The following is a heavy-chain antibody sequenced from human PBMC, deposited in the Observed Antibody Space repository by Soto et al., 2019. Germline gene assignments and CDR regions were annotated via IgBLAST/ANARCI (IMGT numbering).Heavy chain of an antibody. CDR3: ARAHSELGYYYYGMDV. J-gene: IGHJ6*02. Sequence: PVGSLRLSCAASGFTFSSYGMHWVRQAPGKGLEWVAVIWYDGSNKYYADSVKGRFTISRDNSKNTLYLQMNSLRAEDTAVYYCARAHSELGYYYYGMDVWGQGTTVTVSS. V-gene: IGHV3-33*01. D-gene: IGHD6-13*01. CDR2: IWYDGSNK. CDR1: GFTFSSYG.